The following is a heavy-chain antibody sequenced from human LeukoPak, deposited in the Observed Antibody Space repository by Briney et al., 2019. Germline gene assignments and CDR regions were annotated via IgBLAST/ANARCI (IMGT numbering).Heavy chain of an antibody. CDR3: ATDSFDI. Sequence: GGSLRLSCAASGFTFSSHGMSWVRQAPGKGLEWVANIKQDGSEKYFVDSVKGRFTISRDNARNSLYLQMNSLRDEDTAVYYCATDSFDIWGQGTMVTVSS. J-gene: IGHJ3*02. CDR1: GFTFSSHG. CDR2: IKQDGSEK. V-gene: IGHV3-7*01.